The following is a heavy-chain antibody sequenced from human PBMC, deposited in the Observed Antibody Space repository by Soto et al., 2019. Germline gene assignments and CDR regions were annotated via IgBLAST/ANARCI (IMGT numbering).Heavy chain of an antibody. CDR2: IYWDDDK. D-gene: IGHD6-19*01. CDR1: GFSLSTSGVG. J-gene: IGHJ4*02. V-gene: IGHV2-5*02. Sequence: SGPTLVNPTQTLTLTFTFSGFSLSTSGVGVGWIRQPPGKALEWLTLIYWDDDKRYSPSLKSRLTITKSTSKNQVVLTMTNMDPVDTATYYCAHRDNYNSGWLFDYWGQGALVTVSS. CDR3: AHRDNYNSGWLFDY.